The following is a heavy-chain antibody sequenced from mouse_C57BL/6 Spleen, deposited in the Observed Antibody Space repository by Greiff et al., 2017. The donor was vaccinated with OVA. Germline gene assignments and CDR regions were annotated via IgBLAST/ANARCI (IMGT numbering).Heavy chain of an antibody. J-gene: IGHJ2*01. V-gene: IGHV5-16*01. Sequence: EVKLVESEGGLVQPGSSMKLSCTASGFTFSDYYMAWVRQVPEKGLEWVANINYDGSSTYYLDSLKSRFIISRDNAKNILYLQMSSLKSEDTATYYCARYYYGHYFDYWGQGTTLTVSS. CDR2: INYDGSST. CDR1: GFTFSDYY. CDR3: ARYYYGHYFDY. D-gene: IGHD1-1*01.